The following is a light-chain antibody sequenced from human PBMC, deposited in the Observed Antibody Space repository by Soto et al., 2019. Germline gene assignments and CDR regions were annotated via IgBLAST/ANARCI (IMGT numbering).Light chain of an antibody. CDR1: QSVSSD. Sequence: EIVMTQSPATLSVSPGERATLSCRASQSVSSDLAWYQQKPGQAPKLLIYDASTRATGVPARFGGSGSGTEFTLTISSLQCEDFAVYYCQQYNVWPPWTFGQGNKV. CDR2: DAS. CDR3: QQYNVWPPWT. V-gene: IGKV3-15*01. J-gene: IGKJ1*01.